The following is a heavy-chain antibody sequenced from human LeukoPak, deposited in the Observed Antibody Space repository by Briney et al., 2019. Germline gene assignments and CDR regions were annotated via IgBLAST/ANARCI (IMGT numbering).Heavy chain of an antibody. CDR2: INPDSGGT. CDR3: ARGSKEWLRFTVDY. V-gene: IGHV1-2*02. D-gene: IGHD5-12*01. Sequence: ASVKVSCKASGYTFTGYYMHWVRQAPGQGLEWMGWINPDSGGTNYAQKFQGRVTMTRDTSISTAYMELSRLRSDDTAVYYCARGSKEWLRFTVDYWGQGTLVTVSS. CDR1: GYTFTGYY. J-gene: IGHJ4*02.